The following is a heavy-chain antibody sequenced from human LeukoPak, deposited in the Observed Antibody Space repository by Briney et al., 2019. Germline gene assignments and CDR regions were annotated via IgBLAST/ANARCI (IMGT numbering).Heavy chain of an antibody. V-gene: IGHV1-18*01. J-gene: IGHJ4*02. CDR2: ISAYNGNT. D-gene: IGHD3-10*01. CDR3: ARLSYGSGSYYNAD. Sequence: ASVKVSCKASGYTFTSYGISWVRQAPGQGLEWMGWISAYNGNTNYAQKLQGRVTMTTDTSTSTAYMELRNLRSDDTAVYYCARLSYGSGSYYNADWGQGTLVTVSS. CDR1: GYTFTSYG.